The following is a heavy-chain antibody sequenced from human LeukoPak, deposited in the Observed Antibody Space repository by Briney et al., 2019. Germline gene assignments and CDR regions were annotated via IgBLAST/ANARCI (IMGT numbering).Heavy chain of an antibody. V-gene: IGHV4-4*02. Sequence: TSETLSLTCAVSGGSISSSNWWSWVRQPPGKGLEWIGEIYHSGSTNYNPSLKSRVTISVDKSKNQFSLKLSSVTAADTAVYYCARYRGYSYGYFPHDAFDIWGQGTMVTVSS. CDR1: GGSISSSNW. D-gene: IGHD5-18*01. J-gene: IGHJ3*02. CDR2: IYHSGST. CDR3: ARYRGYSYGYFPHDAFDI.